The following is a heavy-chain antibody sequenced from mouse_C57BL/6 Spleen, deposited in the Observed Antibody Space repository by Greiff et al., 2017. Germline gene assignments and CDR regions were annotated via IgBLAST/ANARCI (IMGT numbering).Heavy chain of an antibody. CDR2: INPSNGGT. CDR1: GYTFTSYW. Sequence: QVQLQQPGTELVKPGASVKLSCKASGYTFTSYWMHWVKQRPGQGLEWIGNINPSNGGTNYNEKFKSKATLTVDKSSSTAYMQLSSLTSEDSAVYYCARPGSYYGNYVGFFDYWGQGTTLTVSS. CDR3: ARPGSYYGNYVGFFDY. D-gene: IGHD2-1*01. J-gene: IGHJ2*01. V-gene: IGHV1-53*01.